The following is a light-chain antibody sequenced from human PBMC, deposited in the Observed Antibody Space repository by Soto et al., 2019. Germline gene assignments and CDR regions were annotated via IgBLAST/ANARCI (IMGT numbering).Light chain of an antibody. CDR1: ESVSDY. Sequence: EIVLTQSPATLSLSPGERATLSCRASESVSDYIAWYQQKPGHPPRLVIYDTSKRATGVPARFSGSGSGTDFILTSSSLEPEDFAVYYCQQRTNWLTFGGGTKVEIK. CDR2: DTS. V-gene: IGKV3-11*01. CDR3: QQRTNWLT. J-gene: IGKJ4*01.